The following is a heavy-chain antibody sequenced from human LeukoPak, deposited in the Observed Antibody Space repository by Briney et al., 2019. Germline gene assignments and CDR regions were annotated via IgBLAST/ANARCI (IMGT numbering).Heavy chain of an antibody. J-gene: IGHJ4*02. CDR1: GFTFSRYW. CDR3: ARDSRYGYSNDY. Sequence: GGSLRLSCAASGFTFSRYWMSWVRQAPGKGLEWVANIKQDGSEKYYVDSVKGRFTISRDNAKNSLYLQMNSLRAEDTAVYYCARDSRYGYSNDYWGQGTLVTVSS. CDR2: IKQDGSEK. V-gene: IGHV3-7*01. D-gene: IGHD5-18*01.